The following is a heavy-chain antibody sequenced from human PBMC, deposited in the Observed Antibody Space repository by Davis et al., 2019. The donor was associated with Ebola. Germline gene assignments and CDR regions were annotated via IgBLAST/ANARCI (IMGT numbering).Heavy chain of an antibody. CDR2: VKNDGSST. J-gene: IGHJ6*04. CDR1: GLTFSTYW. CDR3: ARGGGYSNYDAFYYGMDV. V-gene: IGHV3-74*01. Sequence: HTGGSLRLSCEASGLTFSTYWMHWVRQGPGKGLVWVARVKNDGSSTYYADSVKGRFTISRDISKNTVYLQMNSLRAGDTAVYYCARGGGYSNYDAFYYGMDVWGKGTTVTVSS. D-gene: IGHD4-11*01.